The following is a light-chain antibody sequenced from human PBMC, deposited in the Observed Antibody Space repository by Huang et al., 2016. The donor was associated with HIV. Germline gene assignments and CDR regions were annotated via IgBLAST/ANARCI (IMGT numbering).Light chain of an antibody. CDR2: GAS. J-gene: IGKJ2*01. CDR1: QTVSSTS. V-gene: IGKV3-20*01. Sequence: EIVLTQSPGTLSLSPGERATLSCRASQTVSSTSLTWYQQKPGQAPRLLIYGASSRATGIPDRFGGSGSGTDFTLTISRLEPEDVAVYYCQQYGGSQGYTFGQGTKLEIK. CDR3: QQYGGSQGYT.